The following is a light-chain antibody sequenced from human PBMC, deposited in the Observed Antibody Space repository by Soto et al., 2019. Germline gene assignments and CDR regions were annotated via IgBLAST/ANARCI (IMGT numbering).Light chain of an antibody. CDR2: DTT. CDR1: QSVKSH. Sequence: EIVLTQSPATLSLSPGEKATLSCRASQSVKSHVAWYQLKPGQSPRLLIFDTTNRATGTPTRFSGSGSGTDFTLTIRILEPEDFAVYYCQQRGNWPVTFGGGTKVEI. CDR3: QQRGNWPVT. J-gene: IGKJ4*01. V-gene: IGKV3-11*01.